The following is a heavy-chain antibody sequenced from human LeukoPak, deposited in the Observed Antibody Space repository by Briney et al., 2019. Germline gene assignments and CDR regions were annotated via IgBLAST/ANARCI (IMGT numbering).Heavy chain of an antibody. Sequence: PGGPLRLSCAASGFTVSSNYMSWVRQAPGKGLEWVSVIYSGGSTYYADSVKGRFTISRDNSKNTLYLQMNSLRAEDTAVYYCAREQPNYDILTGYASGAFDIWGQGTMVTVSS. J-gene: IGHJ3*02. CDR1: GFTVSSNY. V-gene: IGHV3-53*01. CDR3: AREQPNYDILTGYASGAFDI. CDR2: IYSGGST. D-gene: IGHD3-9*01.